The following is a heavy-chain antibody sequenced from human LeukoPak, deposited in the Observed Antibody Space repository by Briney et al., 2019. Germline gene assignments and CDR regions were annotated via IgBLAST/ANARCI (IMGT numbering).Heavy chain of an antibody. CDR2: ISGSGAIT. CDR3: ARGKYNLGTC. J-gene: IGHJ4*02. CDR1: GFTFSTYA. D-gene: IGHD1-14*01. Sequence: GGSLRLSCAASGFTFSTYAMSWVRQAPGKGLEWVSAISGSGAITFYADSVKGRFTISRDNAKNSLYLQMSSLRVEDTAVYYCARGKYNLGTCWGQGTLVTVSS. V-gene: IGHV3-23*01.